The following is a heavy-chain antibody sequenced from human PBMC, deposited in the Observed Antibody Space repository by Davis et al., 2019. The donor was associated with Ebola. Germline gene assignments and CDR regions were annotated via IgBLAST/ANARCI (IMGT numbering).Heavy chain of an antibody. CDR3: AKSTMIVGDWDFDY. V-gene: IGHV3-23*01. J-gene: IGHJ4*02. CDR1: GVSFSSYA. D-gene: IGHD3-22*01. Sequence: GESLKISCAASGVSFSSYAMTWVRQAPGKGLEWVSGISGTGDNTKYAASVKGRFTISRDNSENTLHLQMNSLRADDTAVYYCAKSTMIVGDWDFDYWGQGTLVTVSS. CDR2: ISGTGDNT.